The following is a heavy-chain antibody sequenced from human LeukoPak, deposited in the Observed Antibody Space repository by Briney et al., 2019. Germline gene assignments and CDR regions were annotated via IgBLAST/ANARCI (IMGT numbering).Heavy chain of an antibody. CDR1: GFTFSSYS. CDR2: ISSSSSYI. V-gene: IGHV3-21*01. J-gene: IGHJ4*02. D-gene: IGHD6-6*01. Sequence: GGSLRLSCAASGFTFSSYSMNWVRQAPGKGLEWVSSISSSSSYIYYADSVKGRFTIPRDNAKNSLYLQMNSLRAEDTAVYYCARDASYARSSPYFDYWGQGTLVTVSS. CDR3: ARDASYARSSPYFDY.